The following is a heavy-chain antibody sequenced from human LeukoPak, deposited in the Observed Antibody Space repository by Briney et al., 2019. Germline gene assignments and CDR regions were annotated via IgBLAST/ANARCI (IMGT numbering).Heavy chain of an antibody. D-gene: IGHD1-7*01. Sequence: ASVKVSCKVSGYTPTELSMHWVRQAPGKGPEWMGGFDPEDGETIYAQKFQGRVTMTEDTSTDTAYMELSSLRSDDTAVYYCATAFSHLELRDYWGQGTLVTVSS. J-gene: IGHJ4*02. CDR1: GYTPTELS. CDR2: FDPEDGET. CDR3: ATAFSHLELRDY. V-gene: IGHV1-24*01.